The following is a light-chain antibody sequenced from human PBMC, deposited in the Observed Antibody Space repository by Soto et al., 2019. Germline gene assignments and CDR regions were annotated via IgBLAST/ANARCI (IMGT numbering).Light chain of an antibody. V-gene: IGKV3-20*01. CDR3: QQYGRSPLT. J-gene: IGKJ1*01. CDR1: QSVSSSY. Sequence: EIVLTQSPGTLSLSPGEGATLSCRASQSVSSSYLAWYQQKPGQAPRLLIFGASNRATGIPDRFSGCGSATDFTLAITRLEPEDFAVYYCQQYGRSPLTFGKGTKVEFE. CDR2: GAS.